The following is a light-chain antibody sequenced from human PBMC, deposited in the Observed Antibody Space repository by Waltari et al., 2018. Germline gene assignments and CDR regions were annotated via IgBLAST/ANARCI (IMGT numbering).Light chain of an antibody. CDR3: QQSYIAPFT. J-gene: IGKJ2*01. CDR2: GAS. CDR1: QSISGY. V-gene: IGKV1-39*01. Sequence: DIQMIQSPSSLSASVGHRFTLTCRASQSISGYMNWYQQKLGKAPTLLIYGASNLQSGVSSRFSGSESESDFTLTISRLQPEDFATYYCQQSYIAPFTFGLGTKLEL.